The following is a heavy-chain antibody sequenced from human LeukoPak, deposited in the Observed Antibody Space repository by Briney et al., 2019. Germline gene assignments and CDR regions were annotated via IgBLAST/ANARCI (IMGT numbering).Heavy chain of an antibody. J-gene: IGHJ4*02. D-gene: IGHD2-2*01. CDR2: ISGSGGST. CDR3: AKDLGCSSTSCYRRVPDY. V-gene: IGHV3-23*01. CDR1: GFTFSSYA. Sequence: PGGSLRLSCAASGFTFSSYAMSWVRQAPGKGLEWVSAISGSGGSTYYADSVKGRFTISRDNSKNTLYLQMNSLRAEDTAVYYCAKDLGCSSTSCYRRVPDYWGQGTLVTVSS.